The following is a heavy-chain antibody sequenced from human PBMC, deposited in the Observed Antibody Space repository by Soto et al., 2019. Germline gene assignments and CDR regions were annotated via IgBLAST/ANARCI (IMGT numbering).Heavy chain of an antibody. D-gene: IGHD6-6*01. CDR3: ARAPLGAARRLGWFDP. CDR2: IIPIFGTA. CDR1: GGTFSSYA. V-gene: IGHV1-69*01. Sequence: QVQLVQSGAEVKKPGSSVKVSCKASGGTFSSYAISWVRQAPGQGLEWMGGIIPIFGTATYAQKFQGRVTITADESTSTAYMELSSLRSEDTAVYYCARAPLGAARRLGWFDPWGQGTLVTVSS. J-gene: IGHJ5*02.